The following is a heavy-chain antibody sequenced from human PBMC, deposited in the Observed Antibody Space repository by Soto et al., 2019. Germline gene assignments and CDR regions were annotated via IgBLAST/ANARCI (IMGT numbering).Heavy chain of an antibody. CDR3: ARSPRSSPYFDY. V-gene: IGHV5-51*01. D-gene: IGHD6-13*01. Sequence: GESLKISCKASGFSFTSYWIAWVRQMPGKGLEWMGVIFPDDSDTRYSPSFQGQVTISADRSINTAYLQWNSLEASDTAFYFCARSPRSSPYFDYWGQGALVTVSS. CDR1: GFSFTSYW. J-gene: IGHJ4*02. CDR2: IFPDDSDT.